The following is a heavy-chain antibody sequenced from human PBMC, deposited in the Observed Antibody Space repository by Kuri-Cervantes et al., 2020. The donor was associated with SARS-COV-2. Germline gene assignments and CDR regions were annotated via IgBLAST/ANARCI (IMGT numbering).Heavy chain of an antibody. Sequence: LRLSCTVSGGSISSGDYYWSWIRQPPGKGLEWIGYIYYSGSTYYNPSLKSRVTISVDTSKNQFSLNLKSVTAADTAIYYCAMSSDCNPLWYFDLWGRGTLVTVSS. J-gene: IGHJ2*01. D-gene: IGHD2/OR15-2a*01. CDR1: GGSISSGDYY. V-gene: IGHV4-30-4*08. CDR2: IYYSGST. CDR3: AMSSDCNPLWYFDL.